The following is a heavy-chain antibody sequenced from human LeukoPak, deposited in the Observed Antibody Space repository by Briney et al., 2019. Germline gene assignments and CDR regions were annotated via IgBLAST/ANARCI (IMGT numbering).Heavy chain of an antibody. J-gene: IGHJ4*02. CDR2: IYYRGST. Sequence: SETLSLTCTGSRGSVTSYYWSWIRQPPGRGLEWIGYIYYRGSTNYSPSLHSRVTISLDMSKNQFSLQLRSVTAADTAVYYGARDRLEVLDYYFDYWGQGTLVTVSS. CDR3: ARDRLEVLDYYFDY. V-gene: IGHV4-59*02. CDR1: RGSVTSYY. D-gene: IGHD1-1*01.